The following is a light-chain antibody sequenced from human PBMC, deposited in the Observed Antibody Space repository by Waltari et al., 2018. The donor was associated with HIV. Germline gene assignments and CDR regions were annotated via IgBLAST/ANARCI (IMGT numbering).Light chain of an antibody. J-gene: IGLJ2*01. CDR3: CSYAGSKTHNVA. V-gene: IGLV2-11*01. CDR1: SSDYDVSYY. CDR2: DVT. Sequence: QSALTQPRSVSGSPAQSVTISCSGTSSDYDVSYYVSWYQQHPGKAPQIIIYDVTKRPSGVPDRFSGSKSGNTASLTISGLQAEDEADYYCCSYAGSKTHNVAFGGGTRLTVL.